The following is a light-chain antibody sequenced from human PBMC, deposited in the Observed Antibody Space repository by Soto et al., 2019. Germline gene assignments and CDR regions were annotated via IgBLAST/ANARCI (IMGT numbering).Light chain of an antibody. Sequence: DIQMTQSPSTLSASVGDRVTITCRASQGVSRWLAWYQQKPGKPPKLLIYDASGLDSGVPSRFSGSGYGTEFTLTISGLQPEDFATFYCQQYDTFPWTFGQGTNVDIK. V-gene: IGKV1-5*01. CDR3: QQYDTFPWT. J-gene: IGKJ1*01. CDR2: DAS. CDR1: QGVSRW.